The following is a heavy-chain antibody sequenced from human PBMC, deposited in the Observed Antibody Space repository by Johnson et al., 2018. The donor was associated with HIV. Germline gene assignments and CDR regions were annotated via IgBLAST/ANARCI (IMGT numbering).Heavy chain of an antibody. Sequence: QVQLVESGGGVVRPGGSLRLSCAASGFTFDDYGMSWVRQAPGKGLEWVAVISFDGGDKYYADSVKGRFTISRDNSKSTFFLQMNSLTPEDTGVYYCAKERRAPRAFDIWGQGTMVTVSS. CDR1: GFTFDDYG. CDR3: AKERRAPRAFDI. J-gene: IGHJ3*02. V-gene: IGHV3-30*18. CDR2: ISFDGGDK.